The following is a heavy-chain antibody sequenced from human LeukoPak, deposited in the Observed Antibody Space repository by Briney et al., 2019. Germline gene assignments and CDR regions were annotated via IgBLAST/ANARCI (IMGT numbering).Heavy chain of an antibody. D-gene: IGHD6-19*01. V-gene: IGHV1-2*06. CDR3: ASLTIGWYSSDYFQQ. CDR2: INPNSGGT. Sequence: ASVKVSCKASGYNLIGYYIHWVRPAPGQGLEWMGRINPNSGGTNYAQKFQGRVTMTKDTSISTAYMDLSRLTSDDTAVYYCASLTIGWYSSDYFQQWGQGTLVTVSS. CDR1: GYNLIGYY. J-gene: IGHJ1*01.